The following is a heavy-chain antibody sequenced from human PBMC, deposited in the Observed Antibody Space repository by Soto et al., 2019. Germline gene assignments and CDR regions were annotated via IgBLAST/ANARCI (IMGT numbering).Heavy chain of an antibody. Sequence: SETLSLTCAVYGGSFSGYYWNWIRQPPGKGLEWIGEIDHSGYTNYNPSLKSRVTISVDTSKNQFSLRLTSVTAADTALYYCARESEDLTSNFDYWGQGTLVTVSS. V-gene: IGHV4-34*01. CDR1: GGSFSGYY. CDR3: ARESEDLTSNFDY. CDR2: IDHSGYT. J-gene: IGHJ4*02.